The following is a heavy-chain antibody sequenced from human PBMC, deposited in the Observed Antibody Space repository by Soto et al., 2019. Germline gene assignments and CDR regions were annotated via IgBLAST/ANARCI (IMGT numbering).Heavy chain of an antibody. CDR1: GGSISSYY. V-gene: IGHV4-59*01. CDR2: IYYSGST. J-gene: IGHJ2*01. CDR3: ARGVRITMVPPTLGNFDL. Sequence: QVQLQESGPGLVKPSETLSLTCTVSGGSISSYYWSWIRQPPGKGLEWIGYIYYSGSTNYNPSLKSRVTISVDTSKNQSSLKLSSVTAADTAVYYCARGVRITMVPPTLGNFDLWGRGTLVTVSS. D-gene: IGHD3-10*01.